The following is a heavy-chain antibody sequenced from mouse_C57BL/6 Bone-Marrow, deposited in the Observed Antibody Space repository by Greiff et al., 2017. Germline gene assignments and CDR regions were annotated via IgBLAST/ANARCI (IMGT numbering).Heavy chain of an antibody. CDR3: TRLGAYDGYYFWFAY. CDR1: GYTFTDYE. CDR2: IDPETGGT. V-gene: IGHV1-15*01. Sequence: VQLQQSGAELVRPGASVTLSCKASGYTFTDYEMHWVKQTPVHGLEWIGAIDPETGGTAYNQKFKGKAILTADKSSSTAYMELRSLTSEDSAVYYCTRLGAYDGYYFWFAYWGQGTLVTVSA. J-gene: IGHJ3*01. D-gene: IGHD2-3*01.